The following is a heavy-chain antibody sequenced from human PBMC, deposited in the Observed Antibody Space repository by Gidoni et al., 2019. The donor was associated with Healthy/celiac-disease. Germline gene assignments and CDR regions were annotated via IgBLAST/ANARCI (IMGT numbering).Heavy chain of an antibody. Sequence: QVQLVQSGAEVKKPGSSVKVSCKASGGTFSSYAISWVRQAPGQGLGWMGGIIPIFGTANYAQKFQGRVTITADESTSTAYMELSSLRSEDTAVYYCASSPYCSSTSCYRWFDPWGQGTLVTVSS. J-gene: IGHJ5*02. V-gene: IGHV1-69*01. CDR2: IIPIFGTA. D-gene: IGHD2-2*01. CDR3: ASSPYCSSTSCYRWFDP. CDR1: GGTFSSYA.